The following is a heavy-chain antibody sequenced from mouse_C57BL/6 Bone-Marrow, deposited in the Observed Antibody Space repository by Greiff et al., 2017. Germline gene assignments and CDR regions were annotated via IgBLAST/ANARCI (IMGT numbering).Heavy chain of an antibody. CDR2: IDPEDGDT. V-gene: IGHV14-1*01. J-gene: IGHJ3*01. Sequence: VQLQQSGAELVRPGASVKLSCTASGFNIQDYYMHWVKQRPEQGLEWIGRIDPEDGDTEYAPKFQGKATMTADTSSNTAYLQLSSLTSEDTAVYYCTTTAQATSWFAYWGQGTLVTVSA. CDR3: TTTAQATSWFAY. D-gene: IGHD3-2*02. CDR1: GFNIQDYY.